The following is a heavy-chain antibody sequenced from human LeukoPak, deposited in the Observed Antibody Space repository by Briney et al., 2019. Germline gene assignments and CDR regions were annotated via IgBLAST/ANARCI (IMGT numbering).Heavy chain of an antibody. CDR3: ARGENFWSGYYTSWFDP. CDR1: RFTFDDYG. Sequence: GGSLRLSCAASRFTFDDYGMSWVRQAPGKGLEWVSGINWNGGSTGYADSVKGRFTISRDNAKNSLYLQMNSLRAEDTALYYCARGENFWSGYYTSWFDPWGQGTLATVSS. J-gene: IGHJ5*02. D-gene: IGHD3-3*01. CDR2: INWNGGST. V-gene: IGHV3-20*04.